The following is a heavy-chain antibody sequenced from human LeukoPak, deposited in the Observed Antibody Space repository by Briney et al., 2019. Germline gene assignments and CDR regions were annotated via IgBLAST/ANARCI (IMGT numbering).Heavy chain of an antibody. CDR3: ARDNDYVWGSYRYEGNNWFDP. J-gene: IGHJ5*02. CDR2: IYTSGST. Sequence: SETLSLTCTVSGCSISSYYWSWIRQPAGKGLEWIGRIYTSGSTNYNPSLKSRVSMSADTSENKFSLKLSTVTAADTTVYYCARDNDYVWGSYRYEGNNWFDPWGQGTLVTVSS. D-gene: IGHD3-16*02. CDR1: GCSISSYY. V-gene: IGHV4-4*07.